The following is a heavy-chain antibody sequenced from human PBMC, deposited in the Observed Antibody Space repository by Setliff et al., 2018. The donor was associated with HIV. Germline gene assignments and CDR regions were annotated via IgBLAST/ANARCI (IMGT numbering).Heavy chain of an antibody. J-gene: IGHJ4*02. Sequence: PSETLSLTCTVSGGSISSRSYYWGWIRQPPGKGLEWIGSIFNDGRTYYNPSLKSRVTIPMDTSTNQFSLKLTSVTAADTAVYFCARHFPSISLFFGDPGPFDRWGQGALVTVSS. V-gene: IGHV4-39*01. CDR1: GGSISSRSYY. D-gene: IGHD3-10*01. CDR3: ARHFPSISLFFGDPGPFDR. CDR2: IFNDGRT.